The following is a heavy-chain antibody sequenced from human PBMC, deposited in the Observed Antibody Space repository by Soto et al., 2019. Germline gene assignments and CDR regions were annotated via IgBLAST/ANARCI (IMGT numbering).Heavy chain of an antibody. D-gene: IGHD1-26*01. V-gene: IGHV3-74*01. CDR1: GFTFSSYW. Sequence: EVQLVESGGGLVQPGGSLRLSCAASGFTFSSYWMHWVRQAPGMGLVWFSHINIDGSDTTYADSVRGRFTISRDNAKNTLYLQMNSLRAEDTAVYYCVRDDIGVGIDYWGLGTPVTVSS. CDR3: VRDDIGVGIDY. J-gene: IGHJ4*02. CDR2: INIDGSDT.